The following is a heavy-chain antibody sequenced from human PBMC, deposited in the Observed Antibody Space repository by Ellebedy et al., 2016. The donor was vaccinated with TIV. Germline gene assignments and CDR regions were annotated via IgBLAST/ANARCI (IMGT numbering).Heavy chain of an antibody. CDR3: ASEGGYSSGWYQGIWVY. V-gene: IGHV1-18*04. CDR2: ISAYNGNT. CDR1: GYTFTSYG. J-gene: IGHJ4*02. D-gene: IGHD6-19*01. Sequence: ASVKVSCKASGYTFTSYGISWVRQAPGQGLEWMGWISAYNGNTNYAQKLQGRVTMTTDTSTSTAYMELRSLRSDDTAVYYCASEGGYSSGWYQGIWVYWGQGTLVTVSS.